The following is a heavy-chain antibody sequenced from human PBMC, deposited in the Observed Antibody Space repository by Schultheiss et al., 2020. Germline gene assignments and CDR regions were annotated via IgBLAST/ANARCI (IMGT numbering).Heavy chain of an antibody. CDR2: ISGSGGST. CDR3: AKGEVMNYDFWNVNYYYYMDV. J-gene: IGHJ6*03. Sequence: GGSLRLSCAASGFTFSSYAMSWVRQAPGKGLEWVSAISGSGGSTYYADSVKGRFTISRDNSKNTLYLQMNSLRAEDTAVYYCAKGEVMNYDFWNVNYYYYMDVWGKGTTVTVSS. CDR1: GFTFSSYA. D-gene: IGHD3-3*01. V-gene: IGHV3-23*01.